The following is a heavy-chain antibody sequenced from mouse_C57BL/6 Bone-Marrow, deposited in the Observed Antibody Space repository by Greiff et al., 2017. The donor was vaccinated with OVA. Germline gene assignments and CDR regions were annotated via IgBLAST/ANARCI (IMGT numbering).Heavy chain of an antibody. V-gene: IGHV1-61*01. CDR3: AREDYYYGSSYVGYAMDY. D-gene: IGHD1-1*01. CDR1: GYTFTSYW. Sequence: QVQLQQPGAELVRPGSSVKLSCKASGYTFTSYWMDWVKQRPGQGLEWIGNIYPSDSETHYNQKFKDKATLTVDKSSSTAYMQLSSLTSEDSAVYYCAREDYYYGSSYVGYAMDYWGQGTSVTVSS. J-gene: IGHJ4*01. CDR2: IYPSDSET.